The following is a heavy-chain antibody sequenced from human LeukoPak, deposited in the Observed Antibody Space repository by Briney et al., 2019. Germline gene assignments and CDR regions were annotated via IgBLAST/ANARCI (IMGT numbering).Heavy chain of an antibody. V-gene: IGHV3-30*18. CDR3: AKEGASEN. CDR2: ISYDASNK. CDR1: GFTFSRYG. D-gene: IGHD1-26*01. Sequence: GGSLRLSCAASGFTFSRYGMHWVRQTPGKGLEWVAVISYDASNKYYADSVKGRFTISRDNSKNTLYLQMNSLRAEDTAVYYCAKEGASENWGQGTLVTVSS. J-gene: IGHJ4*02.